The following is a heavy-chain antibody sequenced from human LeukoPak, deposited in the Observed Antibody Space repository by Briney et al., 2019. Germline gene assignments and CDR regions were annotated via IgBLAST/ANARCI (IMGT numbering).Heavy chain of an antibody. CDR1: GGSISSSSYY. J-gene: IGHJ3*02. D-gene: IGHD4-17*01. Sequence: SETLSLTCTVSGGSISSSSYYWGWIRQPPGKGLEWIGSIYYSVSTYYNPSLKSRVTMSVDTSKNQFSLKLSSVTAADTAVYYCATKHDYGDLDAFDIWGQGTMVTVSS. CDR2: IYYSVST. CDR3: ATKHDYGDLDAFDI. V-gene: IGHV4-39*07.